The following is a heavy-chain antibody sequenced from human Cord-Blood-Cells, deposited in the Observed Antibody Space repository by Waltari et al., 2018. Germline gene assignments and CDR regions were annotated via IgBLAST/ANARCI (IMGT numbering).Heavy chain of an antibody. Sequence: QVQLVQSGAEVKKPGASVKVSCKASGYPFTGYYMNWVRQAPGQGLEWMGWINPNSGGTNYAQKFQGWVTMTRDTSISTAYMGLSRLRSDDTAVYYCARARGIVGATDAFDIWGQGTMVTVSS. V-gene: IGHV1-2*04. CDR3: ARARGIVGATDAFDI. D-gene: IGHD1-26*01. J-gene: IGHJ3*02. CDR1: GYPFTGYY. CDR2: INPNSGGT.